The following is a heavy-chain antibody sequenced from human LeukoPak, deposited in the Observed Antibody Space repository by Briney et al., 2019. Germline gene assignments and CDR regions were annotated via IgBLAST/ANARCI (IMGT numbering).Heavy chain of an antibody. Sequence: PGGSLRLSCAASGFTFSDYYMSWIRQSPGKGLEWVAYISNSGNTIYYADSVKGRFSISRDNAKNSLHLQMNSLRVEDTAVYYCARGVEKHFDYWGQETLVTVSS. CDR3: ARGVEKHFDY. CDR1: GFTFSDYY. J-gene: IGHJ4*02. V-gene: IGHV3-11*04. CDR2: ISNSGNTI.